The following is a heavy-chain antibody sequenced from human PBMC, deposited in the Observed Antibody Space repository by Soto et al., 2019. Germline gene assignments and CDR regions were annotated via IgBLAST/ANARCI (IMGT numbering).Heavy chain of an antibody. CDR2: INPNSGGT. J-gene: IGHJ6*02. V-gene: IGHV1-2*04. Sequence: ASVKVSCKASGYTFTGYYMHWVRQAPGQGLEWMGWINPNSGGTNYAQKFQGWVTMTRDTSISTAYMELSRLRSDDTAVYYCARDSYNQLRVKEGLYYYYGMDVWGQGTTVTVSS. CDR3: ARDSYNQLRVKEGLYYYYGMDV. D-gene: IGHD2-2*01. CDR1: GYTFTGYY.